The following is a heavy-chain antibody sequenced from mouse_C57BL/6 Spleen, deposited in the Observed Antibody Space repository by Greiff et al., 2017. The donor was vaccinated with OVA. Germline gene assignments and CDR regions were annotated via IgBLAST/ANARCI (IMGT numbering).Heavy chain of an antibody. D-gene: IGHD2-5*01. CDR3: ASPAYYSNYEGYYYAMDY. CDR1: GFTFSDYG. J-gene: IGHJ4*01. Sequence: EVQGVESGGGLVKPGGSLKLSCAASGFTFSDYGMHWVRQAPEKGLEWVAYISSGSSTIYYADTVKGRFTISRDNAKNTLFLQMTSLRSEDTAMYYCASPAYYSNYEGYYYAMDYWGQGTSVTVSS. CDR2: ISSGSSTI. V-gene: IGHV5-17*01.